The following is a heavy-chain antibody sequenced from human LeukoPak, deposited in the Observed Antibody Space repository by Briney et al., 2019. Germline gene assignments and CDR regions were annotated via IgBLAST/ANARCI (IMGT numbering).Heavy chain of an antibody. CDR3: ARVRGSGYSYWFDP. Sequence: GGSLRFSCAVSGFTFSSYWMSWVRQAPGKGLEWVANIKQDGSEKYYVDSVKGRFTISRDNAKNSLYLQMNSLRAEDTAVYYCARVRGSGYSYWFDPWGQGTLVTVSS. D-gene: IGHD3-16*01. J-gene: IGHJ5*02. V-gene: IGHV3-7*01. CDR2: IKQDGSEK. CDR1: GFTFSSYW.